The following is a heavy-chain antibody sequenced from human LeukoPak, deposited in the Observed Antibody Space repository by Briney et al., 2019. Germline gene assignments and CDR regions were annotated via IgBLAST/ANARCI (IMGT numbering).Heavy chain of an antibody. J-gene: IGHJ4*02. CDR1: GFTFSSYW. CDR2: IHQDGNKK. D-gene: IGHD1-1*01. Sequence: GESLRLSCAASGFTFSSYWMSWVRQAPGKGLEWVANIHQDGNKKYYVDSVKGRFTISRDNAKNSLYLQMNSLRVEDTAVYYCARGDDFSGDYWGQGTLVTVSS. V-gene: IGHV3-7*04. CDR3: ARGDDFSGDY.